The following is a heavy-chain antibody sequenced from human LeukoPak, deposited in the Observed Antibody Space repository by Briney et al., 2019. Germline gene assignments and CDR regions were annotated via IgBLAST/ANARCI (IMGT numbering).Heavy chain of an antibody. CDR2: ISGSGGST. D-gene: IGHD4-11*01. V-gene: IGHV3-23*01. CDR3: AKDRISPTTVRPFDI. Sequence: GGSLRLSCAASGFTFSSYAMSWVRQAPGKGLEWVSAISGSGGSTYYADSVKGRFTISRDNSKNTLYLQMNGLRAEDTAVYYCAKDRISPTTVRPFDIWGQGTMVTVSS. J-gene: IGHJ3*02. CDR1: GFTFSSYA.